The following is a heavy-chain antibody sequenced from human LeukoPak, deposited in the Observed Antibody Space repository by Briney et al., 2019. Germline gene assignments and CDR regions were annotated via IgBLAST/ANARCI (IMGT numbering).Heavy chain of an antibody. J-gene: IGHJ4*02. CDR1: GFTFSGYG. Sequence: GGSLRLSCVASGFTFSGYGMHWVRQAPGKGLEWVAVISYDGSNKYYADSVKGRFTISRDNSKNTLYLQMSSLRAEDTTVYYCAKDIAADAQIDSWGQGTLVTVSS. D-gene: IGHD6-13*01. CDR3: AKDIAADAQIDS. CDR2: ISYDGSNK. V-gene: IGHV3-30*18.